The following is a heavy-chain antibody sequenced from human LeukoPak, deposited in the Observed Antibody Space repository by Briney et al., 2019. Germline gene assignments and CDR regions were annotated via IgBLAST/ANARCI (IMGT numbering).Heavy chain of an antibody. V-gene: IGHV4-59*01. Sequence: PSETLSLTCTVSGGSISSYYWSWIRQPPGKGPEWIGYIYYSGSTNYNPSLKSRVTISVDTSKNQFSLKLSSVTAADTAVYYCAREYGGFGELVAFDIWGQGTMVTVSS. CDR3: AREYGGFGELVAFDI. CDR2: IYYSGST. CDR1: GGSISSYY. D-gene: IGHD3-10*01. J-gene: IGHJ3*02.